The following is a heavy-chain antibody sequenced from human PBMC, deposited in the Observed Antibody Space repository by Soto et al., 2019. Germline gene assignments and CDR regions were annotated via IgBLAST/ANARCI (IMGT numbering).Heavy chain of an antibody. Sequence: SETLSLTCAVYGGSFSGYYWSWVRQPPGKGLEWIGEINHSGSTNYNPSLKSRVTISVDTSKNQFSLKLSSVTAADTAVYYCERGITMVRGVIIGGNWFDPWGQGTLVTVSS. CDR1: GGSFSGYY. D-gene: IGHD3-10*01. J-gene: IGHJ5*02. CDR2: INHSGST. CDR3: ERGITMVRGVIIGGNWFDP. V-gene: IGHV4-34*01.